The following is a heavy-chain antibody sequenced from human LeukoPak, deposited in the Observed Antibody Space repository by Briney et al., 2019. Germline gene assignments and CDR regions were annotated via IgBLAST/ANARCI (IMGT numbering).Heavy chain of an antibody. D-gene: IGHD6-13*01. CDR3: ARDWGSWDFDF. Sequence: PGGSLRLSCAASGFTFSTFWMTWVRQAPGKGLEWVSSISHIGSYIYYSDSVKGRFTISRDNAKNSLYLQMNSLRAEDTAVYFCARDWGSWDFDFWGQGTLVTVSS. J-gene: IGHJ4*02. CDR1: GFTFSTFW. V-gene: IGHV3-21*01. CDR2: ISHIGSYI.